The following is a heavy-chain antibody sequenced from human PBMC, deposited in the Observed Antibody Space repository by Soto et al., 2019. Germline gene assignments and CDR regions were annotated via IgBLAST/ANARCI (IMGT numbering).Heavy chain of an antibody. CDR3: ARVELSCSCGSCFPEGYFQH. CDR2: ISAYNGNT. J-gene: IGHJ1*01. V-gene: IGHV1-18*01. CDR1: GYTFISYG. D-gene: IGHD2-15*01. Sequence: QVLLVQSGAEVKKPGASVKVSCKASGYTFISYGFSWVRQAPGQGLEWMGWISAYNGNTNYAQKLQGRVTMTTDTSTSTAYMELRSLRSDDTAVYYFARVELSCSCGSCFPEGYFQHWGQGTLVTVSS.